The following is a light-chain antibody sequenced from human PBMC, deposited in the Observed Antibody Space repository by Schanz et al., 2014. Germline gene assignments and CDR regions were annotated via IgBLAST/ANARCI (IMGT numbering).Light chain of an antibody. CDR1: SGDVGGYNY. V-gene: IGLV2-14*03. CDR2: DVS. CDR3: SSYTSSSTWV. J-gene: IGLJ3*02. Sequence: QSALTQPASVSGSPGQSISISCTGTSGDVGGYNYVSWYQQHPGKAPKLMIYDVSNRPSGVSSRFSGSKSGNTASLTISGLQAEDEADYYCSSYTSSSTWVFGGGTKLTVL.